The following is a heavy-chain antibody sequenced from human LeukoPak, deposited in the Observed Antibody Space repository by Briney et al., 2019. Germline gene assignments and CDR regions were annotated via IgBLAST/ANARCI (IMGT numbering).Heavy chain of an antibody. D-gene: IGHD1-20*01. J-gene: IGHJ5*02. Sequence: ASVKVSCKASGYTFTGYYMHWVRQAPGQGLEWMGWINPNSGGTNYAQKFQGRVTMTRDTSISTAYMELRSLRSDDTAVYYCARVVTYFNWNAQFGHNWFDPWGQGTLVTVSS. CDR2: INPNSGGT. CDR3: ARVVTYFNWNAQFGHNWFDP. V-gene: IGHV1-2*02. CDR1: GYTFTGYY.